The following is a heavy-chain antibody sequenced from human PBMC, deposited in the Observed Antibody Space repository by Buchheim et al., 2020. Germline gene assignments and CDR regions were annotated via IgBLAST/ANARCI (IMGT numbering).Heavy chain of an antibody. CDR1: GSPFSSYA. D-gene: IGHD4-11*01. CDR3: ARDRSNNFDY. CDR2: ISYDGSNK. Sequence: QVQLVESGGGVVQPGRSLRLSCAASGSPFSSYAMHWVRQAPGKGLEWVAVISYDGSNKYYADSVKGRFTISRDNSKNRLYVQMNSLRAEHTAVYYCARDRSNNFDYWGQGTL. V-gene: IGHV3-30*04. J-gene: IGHJ4*02.